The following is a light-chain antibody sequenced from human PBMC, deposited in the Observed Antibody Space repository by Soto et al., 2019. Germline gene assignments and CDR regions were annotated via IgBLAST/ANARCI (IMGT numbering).Light chain of an antibody. Sequence: QSALTQPPSASGSPGQSVTISCTGTSSDVGDDNYVSWYQRHPDKAPKLMISEVSKRPSGVPDRFSGSKSGNTASLTVSGLQAEDEADYYCSSYAGSNNVVFGTGTKLTVL. CDR1: SSDVGDDNY. CDR3: SSYAGSNNVV. V-gene: IGLV2-8*01. J-gene: IGLJ1*01. CDR2: EVS.